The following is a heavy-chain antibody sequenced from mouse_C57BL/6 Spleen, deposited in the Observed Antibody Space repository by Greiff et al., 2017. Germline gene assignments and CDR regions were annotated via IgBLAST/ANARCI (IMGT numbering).Heavy chain of an antibody. J-gene: IGHJ4*01. D-gene: IGHD2-4*01. CDR2: IYPRSGNT. CDR1: GYTFTSYG. V-gene: IGHV1-81*01. Sequence: QVQLQQSGAELARPGASVKLSCKASGYTFTSYGISWVKQRTGQGLEWIGEIYPRSGNTYYNEKFKGKATLTADQSSSTAYMALRSLTSEDSAVYFCAREAYDYDRAYAMDYWGQGTSVTVSS. CDR3: AREAYDYDRAYAMDY.